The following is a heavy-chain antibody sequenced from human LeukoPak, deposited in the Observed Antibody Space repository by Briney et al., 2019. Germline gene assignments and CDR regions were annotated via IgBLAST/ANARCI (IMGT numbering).Heavy chain of an antibody. Sequence: PGGSLRLSCAASGFTFSSYWMSWVRQAPVKGLEWVANIKQDGSEKYYVDSVKGRFTISRDNAKNSLYLQMNSLRAEDTAVFYCARDVWTNYFDYWGQGTLVTVSP. V-gene: IGHV3-7*01. CDR3: ARDVWTNYFDY. D-gene: IGHD2-8*01. CDR2: IKQDGSEK. J-gene: IGHJ4*02. CDR1: GFTFSSYW.